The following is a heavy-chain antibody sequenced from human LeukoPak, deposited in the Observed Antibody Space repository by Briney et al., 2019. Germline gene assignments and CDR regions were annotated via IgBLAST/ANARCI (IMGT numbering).Heavy chain of an antibody. CDR1: GYRFTNYW. V-gene: IGHV5-51*01. D-gene: IGHD1-26*01. CDR3: ARHQVTDNSGTLDF. Sequence: GESLKISCKGSGYRFTNYWIGWVRQMPGKGLEWMGIIYPGDSDTRYSPSFQGQVTISADKSISTAYLQWSSLKASDTAMYYCARHQVTDNSGTLDFWXXGTXXXVSX. J-gene: IGHJ4*01. CDR2: IYPGDSDT.